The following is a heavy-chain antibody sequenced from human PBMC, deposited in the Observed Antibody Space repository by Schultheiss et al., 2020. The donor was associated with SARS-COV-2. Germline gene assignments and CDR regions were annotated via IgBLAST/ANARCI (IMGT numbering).Heavy chain of an antibody. D-gene: IGHD1-26*01. CDR1: GYSFTSYW. CDR3: ARGGYLEWELLRV. V-gene: IGHV5-51*01. Sequence: GGSLRLSCKGSGYSFTSYWIGWVRQMPGKGLEWMGIIYPGDSDTRYSPSFQGHVTISADKSISTAYLQWSSLKASDTAMYYCARGGYLEWELLRVWGQGTLVTVAS. CDR2: IYPGDSDT. J-gene: IGHJ4*02.